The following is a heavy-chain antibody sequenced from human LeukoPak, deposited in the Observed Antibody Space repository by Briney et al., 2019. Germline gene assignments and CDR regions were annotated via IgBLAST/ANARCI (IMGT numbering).Heavy chain of an antibody. J-gene: IGHJ5*02. CDR3: VVQNWFDP. V-gene: IGHV4-39*01. Sequence: SETLSLTCTVSGGSISSSSYYWGWIRQPPGKGLEWIGSIYYSGSTYYNPSLKSRVTISVDTSKNQFSLKLSPVTAADTAVYYCVVQNWFDPWGQGTLVTVSS. CDR2: IYYSGST. CDR1: GGSISSSSYY.